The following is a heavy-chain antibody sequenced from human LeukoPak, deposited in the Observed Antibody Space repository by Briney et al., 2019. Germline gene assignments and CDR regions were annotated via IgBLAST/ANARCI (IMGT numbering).Heavy chain of an antibody. J-gene: IGHJ3*02. Sequence: PGGSLRLSCAASGFTFSSHGMHWVRQAPGKGLEWVAVIWYDGSNKYYADSVKGRFTISRDNSKNTLYLQMNSLRAEDTAVYYCVRGSDRLLYDAFDMWGQGTMVTVSS. CDR2: IWYDGSNK. V-gene: IGHV3-33*01. D-gene: IGHD3-9*01. CDR3: VRGSDRLLYDAFDM. CDR1: GFTFSSHG.